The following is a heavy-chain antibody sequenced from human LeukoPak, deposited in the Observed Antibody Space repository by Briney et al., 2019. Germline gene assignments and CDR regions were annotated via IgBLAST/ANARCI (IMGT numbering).Heavy chain of an antibody. J-gene: IGHJ4*02. CDR1: GYTFTSYG. CDR3: ARERRYYYDSSGTTFDY. V-gene: IGHV1-18*01. D-gene: IGHD3-22*01. CDR2: ISAYNGNT. Sequence: GASVKVSCKASGYTFTSYGISWVRQAPGQGLEWMGWISAYNGNTNYAQKLQGRVTMTADTSTSTAYMELRSLRSDDTAVYYCARERRYYYDSSGTTFDYWGQGTLVTVSS.